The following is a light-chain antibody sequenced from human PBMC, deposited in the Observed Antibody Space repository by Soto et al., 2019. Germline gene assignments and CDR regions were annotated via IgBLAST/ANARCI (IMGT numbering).Light chain of an antibody. CDR3: SSYSSSGTLYV. V-gene: IGLV2-14*01. J-gene: IGLJ1*01. Sequence: QSALTQPASVSGSPGQSITISCTGSSSYVGDYNYVAWYQQHPDKAPKLMIFDVSSRPSGVSNRFSGSKSGNTASLTISGLQAEDEADYFCSSYSSSGTLYVFGTGTKLTVL. CDR2: DVS. CDR1: SSYVGDYNY.